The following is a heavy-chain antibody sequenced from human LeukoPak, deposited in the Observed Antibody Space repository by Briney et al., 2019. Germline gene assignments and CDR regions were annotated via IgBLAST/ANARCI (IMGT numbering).Heavy chain of an antibody. CDR1: GGSISSYY. Sequence: SETLSLTCTVSGGSISSYYWSWIRQPAGKGLEWIGRIYTSGSTNYNPSLKSRVTMSVDTSKNQFSLKLSSVAAADTAVYYCARGDFWSGYHDYWGQGTLVTVSS. V-gene: IGHV4-4*07. D-gene: IGHD3-3*01. CDR2: IYTSGST. CDR3: ARGDFWSGYHDY. J-gene: IGHJ4*02.